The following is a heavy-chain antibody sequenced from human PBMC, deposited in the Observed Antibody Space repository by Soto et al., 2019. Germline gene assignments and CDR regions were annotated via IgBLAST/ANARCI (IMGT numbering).Heavy chain of an antibody. CDR3: ARQLALPGYSSGQEAFDI. D-gene: IGHD6-19*01. V-gene: IGHV5-10-1*03. Sequence: EVQLVQSGAEVKKPGESLRISCKGSGYSFTSYWISWVRQMPGKGLEWMGRIDPSDSYTNYSPSFQGHVTISADKSISTAYLQWSSLKASDTAMYYCARQLALPGYSSGQEAFDIWGQGTMVTVSS. J-gene: IGHJ3*02. CDR2: IDPSDSYT. CDR1: GYSFTSYW.